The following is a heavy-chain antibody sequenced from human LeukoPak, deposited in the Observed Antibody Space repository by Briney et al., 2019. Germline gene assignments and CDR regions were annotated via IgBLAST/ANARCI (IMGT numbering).Heavy chain of an antibody. J-gene: IGHJ6*03. CDR3: ARGSCSSTSCRRSYYYMDV. D-gene: IGHD2-2*01. V-gene: IGHV4-34*01. Sequence: PSETLSLTCAVYGGSFSGYYWSWIRQPPGKGLEWIGEINHSGSTNYNPSLKSRVTISVDTSKNQFSLKLSSVTAADTAVYYCARGSCSSTSCRRSYYYMDVWGKGTTVTVSS. CDR2: INHSGST. CDR1: GGSFSGYY.